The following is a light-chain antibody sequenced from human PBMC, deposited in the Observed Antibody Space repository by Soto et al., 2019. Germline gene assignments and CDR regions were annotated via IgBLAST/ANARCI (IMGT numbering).Light chain of an antibody. Sequence: QSALTQPPSASGSPGQSVTISCTGTKNDIGVYDFVSWYQHHPGKAPRLIIYEVAQRPSGVPDRFSGSKSGNTASLTVSGLQAADEADYFCKSYAGSNTYVFGRGTKLTVL. CDR3: KSYAGSNTYV. CDR1: KNDIGVYDF. V-gene: IGLV2-8*01. CDR2: EVA. J-gene: IGLJ1*01.